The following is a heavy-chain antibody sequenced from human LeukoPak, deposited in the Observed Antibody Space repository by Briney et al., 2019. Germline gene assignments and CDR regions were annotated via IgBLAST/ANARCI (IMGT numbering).Heavy chain of an antibody. V-gene: IGHV3-48*01. D-gene: IGHD3-22*01. Sequence: GGSLRLSCAASGFTFSSYSMNWVRQAPGKGLEWVSYISSSSSSIYYADAVKGRFTISRDNSKNTLYLQMNSLRAEDTAVYYCAKESTDYYDSSGYPNLIDYWGQGTLVTVSS. CDR3: AKESTDYYDSSGYPNLIDY. CDR2: ISSSSSSI. CDR1: GFTFSSYS. J-gene: IGHJ4*02.